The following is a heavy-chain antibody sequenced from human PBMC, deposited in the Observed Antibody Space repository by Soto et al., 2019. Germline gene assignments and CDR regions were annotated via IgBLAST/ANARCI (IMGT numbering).Heavy chain of an antibody. J-gene: IGHJ4*02. CDR3: AKWKYYYDSSGYSGSNYFDY. Sequence: EVQLLESGGGLVQPAGSLRLSCAASGFTFSSYAMSWVRQAPGKGLEWVSALSGRGGSTYYADSVKGRFTISSDNSTNTLYLEMNSLRAEDTAVYYCAKWKYYYDSSGYSGSNYFDYWGQGTLVTVSS. CDR2: LSGRGGST. V-gene: IGHV3-23*01. CDR1: GFTFSSYA. D-gene: IGHD3-22*01.